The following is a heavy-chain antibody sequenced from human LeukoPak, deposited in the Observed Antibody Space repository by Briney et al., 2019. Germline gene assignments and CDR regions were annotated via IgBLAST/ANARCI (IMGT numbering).Heavy chain of an antibody. V-gene: IGHV3-30*18. CDR1: GFTFSSYA. CDR2: ISYDGSNK. D-gene: IGHD1-1*01. J-gene: IGHJ4*02. Sequence: QPGRSLRLSCAASGFTFSSYAMHWVRKAPGKGLEWVAVISYDGSNKYCADSVKGRFTISRDNSKSTLYLQMNSLRAEDTAVYYCVKVSDNFQFDYWGQGTLVTVSS. CDR3: VKVSDNFQFDY.